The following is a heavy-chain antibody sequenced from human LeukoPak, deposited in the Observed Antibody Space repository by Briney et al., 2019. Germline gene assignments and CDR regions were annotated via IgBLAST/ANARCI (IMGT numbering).Heavy chain of an antibody. Sequence: QSGGSLRLSCAASGFTFSSYAMSWVRQAPGKGLEWVSAISGSGGSTYYADSVKGRFTISRHNSKNTLYLQMNSLRAEDTAVYYCASYSGYDRYGMDVWGQGTTVTVSS. D-gene: IGHD5-12*01. V-gene: IGHV3-23*01. CDR2: ISGSGGST. J-gene: IGHJ6*02. CDR3: ASYSGYDRYGMDV. CDR1: GFTFSSYA.